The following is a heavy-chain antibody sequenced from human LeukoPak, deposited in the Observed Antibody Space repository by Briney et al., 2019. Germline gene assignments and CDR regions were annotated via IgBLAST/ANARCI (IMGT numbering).Heavy chain of an antibody. J-gene: IGHJ4*02. V-gene: IGHV5-51*01. CDR2: IYPGESDT. D-gene: IGHD1-26*01. Sequence: GESLKISCQGSGYSFTSYWIGWVRQMPGKGLEWMGIIYPGESDTRYSPSFEGQVTISADDSISTAYLQWSSLKASDTAMYYCARHSTFGSEWELPQDYFDYWGQGTLVTVSS. CDR1: GYSFTSYW. CDR3: ARHSTFGSEWELPQDYFDY.